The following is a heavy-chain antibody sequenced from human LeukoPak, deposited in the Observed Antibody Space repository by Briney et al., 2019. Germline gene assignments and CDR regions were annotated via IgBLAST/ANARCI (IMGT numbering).Heavy chain of an antibody. CDR1: GFTISNYG. D-gene: IGHD3-9*01. V-gene: IGHV3-30*02. Sequence: GGSLRLSCAASGFTISNYGMHWVRQAPGKGLEWVAFIRNDGSKIYYADSVKGRFTISRDNSKNTLYLQMNSLRAEDTAVYYCAKPPLVLTGYYLDAFDIWGQGTMVTVSS. J-gene: IGHJ3*02. CDR3: AKPPLVLTGYYLDAFDI. CDR2: IRNDGSKI.